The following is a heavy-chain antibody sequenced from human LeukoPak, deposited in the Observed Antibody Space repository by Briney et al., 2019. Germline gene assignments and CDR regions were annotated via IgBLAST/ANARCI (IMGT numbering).Heavy chain of an antibody. J-gene: IGHJ4*02. CDR2: LSGSGYNT. V-gene: IGHV3-23*01. D-gene: IGHD6-13*01. CDR1: GFTFSSHA. CDR3: AGPRIAAAGWTDY. Sequence: GGSLRLSCAASGFTFSSHALSWVRQAPGKGLEWVSSLSGSGYNTYYADSVKGRFTISRDNSKNTLYLQMNSLRAEDTAVYYCAGPRIAAAGWTDYWGQGTLVTVSS.